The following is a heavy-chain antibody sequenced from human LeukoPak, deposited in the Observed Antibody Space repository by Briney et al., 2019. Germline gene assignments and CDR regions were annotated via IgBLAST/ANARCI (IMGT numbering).Heavy chain of an antibody. CDR3: ARDPYYYDSSGYWDDAFDI. CDR2: INHSGST. CDR1: GGSFSGYY. Sequence: KPSETLSLTCAVYGGSFSGYYWSWLRQPPGKGLEWIGEINHSGSTYYNPSLKSRVTMSVDTSKNQFSLKLSSVTAADTAVYYCARDPYYYDSSGYWDDAFDIWGQGTMVTVSS. J-gene: IGHJ3*02. D-gene: IGHD3-22*01. V-gene: IGHV4-34*01.